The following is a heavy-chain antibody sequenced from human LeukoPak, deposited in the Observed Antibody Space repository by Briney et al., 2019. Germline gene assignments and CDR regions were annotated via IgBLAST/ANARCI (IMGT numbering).Heavy chain of an antibody. CDR3: ARGWSKDVRLRPGRYYMDV. CDR1: GGSFSGYY. V-gene: IGHV4-34*01. CDR2: INHSGST. Sequence: SETLSLTCAVYGGSFSGYYWSWIRQPPGQGLEWIGEINHSGSTNYNPSLKSRVTISVDTSKNQFSLKLSSVTAADTAVYYCARGWSKDVRLRPGRYYMDVWGKGTTVTVSS. D-gene: IGHD4-17*01. J-gene: IGHJ6*03.